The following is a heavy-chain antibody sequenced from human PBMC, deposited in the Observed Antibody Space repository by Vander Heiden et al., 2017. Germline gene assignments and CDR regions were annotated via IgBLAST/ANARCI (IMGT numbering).Heavy chain of an antibody. D-gene: IGHD2-15*01. CDR3: ARDHCSGGSCYGGNYYYYGMDV. V-gene: IGHV1-69*06. CDR2: IIPIFGTA. Sequence: QVQLVQSGAEVKKPGSSVTVSCKASGGTFSSYAISWLRQAPGQGREWMGGIIPIFGTANYAQKFQGRVTITADKSTSTAYMELSSLRSEDTAVYYCARDHCSGGSCYGGNYYYYGMDVWGQGTTVTVSS. J-gene: IGHJ6*02. CDR1: GGTFSSYA.